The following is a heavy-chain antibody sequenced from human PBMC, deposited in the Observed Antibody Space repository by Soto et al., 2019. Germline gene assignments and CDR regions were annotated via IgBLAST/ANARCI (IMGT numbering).Heavy chain of an antibody. Sequence: GGSLRLSCAASGFTFSSYWMSWVRQAPGKGLEWVANIKQDGSEKYYVDSVKGRFTISRDNAKNSLYLQMNSLRAEDTAVYYCAREDGDGAYYDYIWGSYRHFDYWGQGTLVTVSS. CDR2: IKQDGSEK. V-gene: IGHV3-7*01. CDR1: GFTFSSYW. CDR3: AREDGDGAYYDYIWGSYRHFDY. J-gene: IGHJ4*02. D-gene: IGHD3-16*02.